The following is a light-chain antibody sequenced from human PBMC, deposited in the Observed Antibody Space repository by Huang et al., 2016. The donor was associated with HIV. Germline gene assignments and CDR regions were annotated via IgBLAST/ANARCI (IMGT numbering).Light chain of an antibody. CDR1: QTISGY. CDR3: QECFTAPPA. Sequence: DIQMTQSPSSLSASVGDRVTITCRASQTISGYLKWYQQKPGKAPKLLIYSASTLQSGVPSRFSGSGSETEFTLTISSLQPEDVATYYCQECFTAPPAFGQGTKLEIK. V-gene: IGKV1-39*01. J-gene: IGKJ2*01. CDR2: SAS.